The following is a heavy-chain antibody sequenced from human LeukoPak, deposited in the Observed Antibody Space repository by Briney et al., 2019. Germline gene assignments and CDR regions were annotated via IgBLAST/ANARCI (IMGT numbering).Heavy chain of an antibody. CDR1: GYSFTDYS. CDR2: INPNSGGT. V-gene: IGHV1-2*06. Sequence: ASVKVSCKASGYSFTDYSMHWVRQAPGQGLEWMGRINPNSGGTSYAQNFQGRVSMTRDTSISTTYMEQSGLTSDDTAVYYCAREDSGSHENWGQGTLVTVSS. D-gene: IGHD1-26*01. J-gene: IGHJ4*02. CDR3: AREDSGSHEN.